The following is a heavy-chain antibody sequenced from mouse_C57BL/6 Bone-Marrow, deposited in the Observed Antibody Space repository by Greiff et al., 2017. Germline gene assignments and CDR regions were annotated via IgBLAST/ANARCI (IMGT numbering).Heavy chain of an antibody. CDR1: GYTFTDYY. D-gene: IGHD2-4*01. CDR3: ARSYYEYERCAY. CDR2: IYPGSGNT. Sequence: QVTLKASGAELVRPGASVKLSCKASGYTFTDYYINWVKQRPGQGLEWIARIYPGSGNTYYNEKFKGKATLTAEKSSSTAYMQRSSLTSEDSAVDFCARSYYEYERCAYWGQGTLVTVSA. J-gene: IGHJ3*01. V-gene: IGHV1-76*01.